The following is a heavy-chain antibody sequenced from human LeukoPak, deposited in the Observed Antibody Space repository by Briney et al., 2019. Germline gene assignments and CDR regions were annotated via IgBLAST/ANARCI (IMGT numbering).Heavy chain of an antibody. CDR2: ISGSGGST. J-gene: IGHJ4*02. V-gene: IGHV3-23*01. CDR1: GFTVSLYY. Sequence: PGGSLRLSCAASGFTVSLYYMTWVRQAPGKGLEWVSGISGSGGSTYYADSLKGRFTISRDNSRNTLYLQMNSLRADDTAVYYCAKGATGGSYYFDYWGQGTLVTVSS. CDR3: AKGATGGSYYFDY. D-gene: IGHD1-26*01.